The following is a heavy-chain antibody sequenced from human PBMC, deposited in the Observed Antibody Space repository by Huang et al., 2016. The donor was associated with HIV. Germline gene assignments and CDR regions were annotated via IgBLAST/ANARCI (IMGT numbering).Heavy chain of an antibody. CDR3: ARILMYYNSSGYGFDY. Sequence: QVQLQQWGAGLLKPSETLSLTCAVYGGSFSGYYWSWIRQPPGKGLEWIGEISHSGSPNYHPSLKSRVTISVDTSKNQFSLKLSSVTAADTAVYYCARILMYYNSSGYGFDYWGQGTLVTVSS. J-gene: IGHJ4*02. CDR1: GGSFSGYY. CDR2: ISHSGSP. D-gene: IGHD3-22*01. V-gene: IGHV4-34*01.